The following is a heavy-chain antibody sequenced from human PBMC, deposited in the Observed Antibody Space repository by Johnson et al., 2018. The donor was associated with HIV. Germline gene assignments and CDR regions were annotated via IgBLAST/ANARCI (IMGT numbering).Heavy chain of an antibody. CDR3: TTLGWYDAFDI. J-gene: IGHJ3*02. D-gene: IGHD6-19*01. Sequence: VQLVESGGGLIQPGGSLRLSCAASGFTVSSNYMSWVRQAPGKGLEWVSVIYSGGSTYYADSVKGRFTISRDDSKNTLYLQMNSLKTEDTAVYYCTTLGWYDAFDIWGQGTMVIVSS. CDR2: IYSGGST. CDR1: GFTVSSNY. V-gene: IGHV3-53*01.